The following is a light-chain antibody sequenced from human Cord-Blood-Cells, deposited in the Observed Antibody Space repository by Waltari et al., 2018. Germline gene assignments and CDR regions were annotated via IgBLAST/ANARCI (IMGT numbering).Light chain of an antibody. V-gene: IGLV1-40*01. CDR2: GNS. CDR3: QSYDSSLSGSV. CDR1: SSNIGAGYD. J-gene: IGLJ2*01. Sequence: QSVLTQPPSVSGAPGQRVTISCTGSSSNIGAGYDVHWYQPRPGTGPKLLSYGNSNRPSGVPDRFAGSKSGTSASLAITGLQAEDEADYYCQSYDSSLSGSVFGGGTKLTVL.